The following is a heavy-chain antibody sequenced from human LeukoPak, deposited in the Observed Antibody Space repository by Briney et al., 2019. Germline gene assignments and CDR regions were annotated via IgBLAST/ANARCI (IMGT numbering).Heavy chain of an antibody. J-gene: IGHJ5*02. D-gene: IGHD3-3*01. V-gene: IGHV4-59*01. CDR3: ARDGYYDFWSGWNWFDP. CDR2: IYYSGST. Sequence: SETLSLTCTVSGGSISSYYWSWIRQPRGKGGEGVGDIYYSGSTNYNPSLKSRVTISVDTSKNQFSLKLSSVTAADTAVYYCARDGYYDFWSGWNWFDPWGQGSLVTVSS. CDR1: GGSISSYY.